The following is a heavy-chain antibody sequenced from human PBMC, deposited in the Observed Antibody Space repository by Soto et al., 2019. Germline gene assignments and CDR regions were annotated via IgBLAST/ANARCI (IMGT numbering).Heavy chain of an antibody. CDR3: ARSRAFDV. CDR2: ISGSGGST. CDR1: GLTFSNYA. V-gene: IGHV3-23*01. Sequence: LRLSCAASGLTFSNYAMSWVRQAPGKGLEWVSAISGSGGSTYYADSVKGRFTISRDNSKNTLYLQINSLRAEDTAVYYCARSRAFDVWGQGTMVTVSS. J-gene: IGHJ3*01.